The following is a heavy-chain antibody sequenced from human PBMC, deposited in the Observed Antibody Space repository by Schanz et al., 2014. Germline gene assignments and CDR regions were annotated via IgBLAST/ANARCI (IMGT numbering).Heavy chain of an antibody. D-gene: IGHD5-18*01. V-gene: IGHV3-23*01. CDR1: GFTFRGYA. CDR2: ISGSGGNT. CDR3: VKDAENTAMITDYFDY. Sequence: EVQLLESGGGLVQPGGSLRLSCAASGFTFRGYAMSWVRQAPGRGLEWVSIISGSGGNTYYADAVRGRFTISRDNSKTTVYLQMNSLRAEDTAVYYCVKDAENTAMITDYFDYWGQGTLVTVSS. J-gene: IGHJ4*02.